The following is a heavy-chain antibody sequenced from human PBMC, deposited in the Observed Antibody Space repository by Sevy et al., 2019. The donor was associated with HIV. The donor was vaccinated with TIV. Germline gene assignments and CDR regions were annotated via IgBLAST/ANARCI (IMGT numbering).Heavy chain of an antibody. CDR1: GFSFSSYE. J-gene: IGHJ4*02. Sequence: GGSLRLSCAASGFSFSSYEMNWVRQAPGKGLEWVSYISNSGTTISYSDSVRGRFTISRDNARNLLYLQMNSLRAEDKAVYFCARDLPPSATTVPHFDCWGQGTLVTVSS. D-gene: IGHD4-17*01. V-gene: IGHV3-48*03. CDR3: ARDLPPSATTVPHFDC. CDR2: ISNSGTTI.